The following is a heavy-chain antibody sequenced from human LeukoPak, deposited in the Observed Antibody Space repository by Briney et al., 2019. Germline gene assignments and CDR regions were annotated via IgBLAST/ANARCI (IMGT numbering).Heavy chain of an antibody. V-gene: IGHV3-74*01. CDR1: GFTFSSYW. Sequence: GGSLRLSCAASGFTFSSYWIHWVRQAPGTGLVWVSRINTDGSFTSYADSVKGRFTISRDNAKNTLYLQMNSLRAEDTAVYYCTRDKDCSGGSCYKYWGQGTLVTVSS. CDR2: INTDGSFT. J-gene: IGHJ4*02. D-gene: IGHD2-15*01. CDR3: TRDKDCSGGSCYKY.